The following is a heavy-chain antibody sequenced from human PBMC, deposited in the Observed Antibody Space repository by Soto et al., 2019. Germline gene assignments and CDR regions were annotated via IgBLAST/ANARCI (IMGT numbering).Heavy chain of an antibody. Sequence: EVQLVESGGGLVQPGGSLRLSCVASGFTFSTYWMHWVRQAPGKGLVWVSRIKTDGSITNYADSVKGRFTTSRDNTKNTVYLQMSSLRGEDTAVYYCTNLVVPGARLTYWGRGTLVTVSS. D-gene: IGHD2-2*01. CDR1: GFTFSTYW. J-gene: IGHJ4*01. V-gene: IGHV3-74*01. CDR2: IKTDGSIT. CDR3: TNLVVPGARLTY.